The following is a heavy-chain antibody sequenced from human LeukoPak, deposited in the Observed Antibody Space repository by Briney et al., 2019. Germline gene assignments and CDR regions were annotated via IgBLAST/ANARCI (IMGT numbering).Heavy chain of an antibody. CDR1: GYTLTGYY. J-gene: IGHJ4*02. CDR3: ARGLRGSPAFDY. D-gene: IGHD2-2*01. Sequence: ASVKVPCKASGYTLTGYYMHWVRQAPGQGLEWMGWINPNSGGTNYAQKFQGRVTMTRDTSISTAYMELSRLRPDDTAVYYCARGLRGSPAFDYWGQGTLVTVSS. V-gene: IGHV1-2*02. CDR2: INPNSGGT.